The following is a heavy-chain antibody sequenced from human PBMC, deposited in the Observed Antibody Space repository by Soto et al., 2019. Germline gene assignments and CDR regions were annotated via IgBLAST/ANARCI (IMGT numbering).Heavy chain of an antibody. CDR1: GGSISSYY. CDR3: AMGSVDNWFDP. J-gene: IGHJ5*02. D-gene: IGHD2-15*01. Sequence: PSETLSLTCTVSGGSISSYYWSWIRQPPGKGLEWIGYIYYSGSTNYNPSLKSRVTISVDTSKNQFSLKLSSVTAADTAVYYCAMGSVDNWFDPWGQGTRVTVSS. CDR2: IYYSGST. V-gene: IGHV4-59*01.